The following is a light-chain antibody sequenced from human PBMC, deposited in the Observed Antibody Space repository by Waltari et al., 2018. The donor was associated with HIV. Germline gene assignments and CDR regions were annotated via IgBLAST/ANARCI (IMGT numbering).Light chain of an antibody. Sequence: EIVMTQSPATLSVSPGERATLSCRASQTIGSNLAWYQQKPGQAPRLLIYGTSTRATGIPARFSGLGSGTEFTLTISSLQSEDFAVYYCLQYNNWPPWTFGQGTKLDI. V-gene: IGKV3-15*01. CDR1: QTIGSN. CDR2: GTS. J-gene: IGKJ1*01. CDR3: LQYNNWPPWT.